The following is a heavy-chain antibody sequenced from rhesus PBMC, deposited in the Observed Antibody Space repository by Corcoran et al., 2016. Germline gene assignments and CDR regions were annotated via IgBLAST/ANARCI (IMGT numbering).Heavy chain of an antibody. Sequence: QVQLQESGPGVVQASETLSLACAVSGCSLSSGYGWSSIRQPPGQGLEWVGYIYGISGRTNYNPSLKNRVTMSKDASKNQFSRKLSSVTAAYTAVYYCARDMSSGWNSLDVWGRGVLVTVSS. D-gene: IGHD6-31*01. V-gene: IGHV4-127*01. CDR1: GCSLSSGYG. CDR2: IYGISGRT. J-gene: IGHJ5-2*02. CDR3: ARDMSSGWNSLDV.